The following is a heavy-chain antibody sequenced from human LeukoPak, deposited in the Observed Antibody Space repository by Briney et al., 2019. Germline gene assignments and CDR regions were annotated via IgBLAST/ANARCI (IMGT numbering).Heavy chain of an antibody. Sequence: GGSLRLSCAASGFTFSSYAMSWVRQAPGKGLGWVSAISGSGGSTYYADSEKGRFTISRDNSKNTLYLQMNSLRAEDTAVYYCAKGLDRHYDILTGYYNPFDYWGQGTLVTVSS. V-gene: IGHV3-23*01. J-gene: IGHJ4*02. CDR3: AKGLDRHYDILTGYYNPFDY. D-gene: IGHD3-9*01. CDR1: GFTFSSYA. CDR2: ISGSGGST.